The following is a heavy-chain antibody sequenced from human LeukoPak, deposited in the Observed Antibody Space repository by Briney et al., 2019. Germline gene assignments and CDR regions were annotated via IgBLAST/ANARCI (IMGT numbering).Heavy chain of an antibody. CDR1: GITFSKYG. Sequence: GGSLRLSCVASGITFSKYGMHWVRQAPGKGLEWVAVVSYDGTKKDYADSVTGRFTISRDNSKKTLYLQMNSLRAEDTAVYYCAREGVPIPLLYYFDYWGRGPLVTAPS. CDR2: VSYDGTKK. CDR3: AREGVPIPLLYYFDY. D-gene: IGHD5-18*01. J-gene: IGHJ4*02. V-gene: IGHV3-30*03.